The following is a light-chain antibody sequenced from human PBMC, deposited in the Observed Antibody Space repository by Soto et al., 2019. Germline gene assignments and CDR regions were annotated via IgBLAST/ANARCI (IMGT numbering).Light chain of an antibody. CDR1: SSDVGGYNY. J-gene: IGLJ1*01. CDR3: SSHADSNNLV. V-gene: IGLV2-8*01. CDR2: EVS. Sequence: QSALTQPPSASGSPGQSVTISCTGTSSDVGGYNYVSWYQQHPGKAPKLMIYEVSKWPSGVPDRFSGSKSGNTASLTVSGLQAEDEADYYCSSHADSNNLVFGTGTKLTVL.